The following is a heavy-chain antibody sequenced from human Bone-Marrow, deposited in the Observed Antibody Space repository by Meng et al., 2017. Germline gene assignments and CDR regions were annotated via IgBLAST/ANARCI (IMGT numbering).Heavy chain of an antibody. CDR3: ARDMTTIDY. Sequence: LETLSLTCTVSGGSISNYYWSWIRQPPGKGLEWIGSIYYSGSTYYNPSLKSRVTISVDTSKNQFSLKLSSVTAADTAVYYCARDMTTIDYWGQGTLVTVSS. CDR1: GGSISNYY. J-gene: IGHJ4*02. V-gene: IGHV4-59*12. D-gene: IGHD4-11*01. CDR2: IYYSGST.